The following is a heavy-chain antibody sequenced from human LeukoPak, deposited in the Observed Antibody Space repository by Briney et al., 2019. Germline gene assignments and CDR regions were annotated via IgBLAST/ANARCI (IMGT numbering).Heavy chain of an antibody. V-gene: IGHV3-15*01. Sequence: GGSLRLSCAASGFTFSSYGMHWVRQAPGKGLEWVGRIKSKTDGGTTDYAAPVKGRFTISRDDSKNTLYLQMNSLKTEDTAVYYCTTDPESCSSTSCYTMDYWGQGTLVTVSS. CDR1: GFTFSSYG. CDR3: TTDPESCSSTSCYTMDY. D-gene: IGHD2-2*02. J-gene: IGHJ4*02. CDR2: IKSKTDGGTT.